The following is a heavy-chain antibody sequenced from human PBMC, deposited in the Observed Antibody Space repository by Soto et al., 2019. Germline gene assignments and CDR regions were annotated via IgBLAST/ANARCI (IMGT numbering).Heavy chain of an antibody. CDR1: GFIFSSYW. CDR3: ARGNGYCSSTSCQPFDY. CDR2: INQDGSEK. D-gene: IGHD2-2*01. Sequence: EVQLVESGGGLVHPGGSLRLSCAASGFIFSSYWMSWVRQAPGKGLEWVASINQDGSEKYYVASVKGRFTISRDKAKNSLYLQMNSLRAEDSAVYYCARGNGYCSSTSCQPFDYWGQGALVTVSS. V-gene: IGHV3-7*01. J-gene: IGHJ4*02.